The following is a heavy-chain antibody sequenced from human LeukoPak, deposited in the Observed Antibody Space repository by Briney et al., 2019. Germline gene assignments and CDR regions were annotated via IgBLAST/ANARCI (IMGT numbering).Heavy chain of an antibody. J-gene: IGHJ3*01. V-gene: IGHV3-13*04. CDR2: SGTDGRT. D-gene: IGHD4-17*01. CDR1: GFTFSRHD. Sequence: GGSLRLSCAASGFTFSRHDMHWVRQAPGKGLEWVSASGTDGRTYYPGSVKGRFAISREDAKSSLFLQMNSLRAGDTAVYYCARVTVRNAFDLWGQGTMVTVSS. CDR3: ARVTVRNAFDL.